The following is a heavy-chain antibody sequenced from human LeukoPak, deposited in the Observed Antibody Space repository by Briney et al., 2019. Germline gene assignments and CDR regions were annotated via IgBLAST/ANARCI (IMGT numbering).Heavy chain of an antibody. V-gene: IGHV3-23*01. J-gene: IGHJ4*02. CDR2: LSDSATYT. D-gene: IGHD6-13*01. Sequence: GGSLRLSCAASGFTFSNSAMSWVRQAPGKGLEWVSTLSDSATYTYYADSVKGRFTISRDNSKNTLYLQMNSLRAEDTAVYYCARAKGWRMDSSSWAFDYWGQGTLVTVSS. CDR1: GFTFSNSA. CDR3: ARAKGWRMDSSSWAFDY.